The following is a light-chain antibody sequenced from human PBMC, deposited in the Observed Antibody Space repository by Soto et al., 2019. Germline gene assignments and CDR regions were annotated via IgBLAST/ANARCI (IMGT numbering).Light chain of an antibody. J-gene: IGKJ3*01. CDR2: GAS. CDR1: QSVSSNN. Sequence: EIVLTQSPGTLSLSPGERATLSCRASQSVSSNNLAWYQQRPGQAPRVVIYGASTRATGIPERFSGSGSGTDFTLTTSRLESEDFAVYYCQQYGRSPFTFGPGTKVDIK. V-gene: IGKV3-20*01. CDR3: QQYGRSPFT.